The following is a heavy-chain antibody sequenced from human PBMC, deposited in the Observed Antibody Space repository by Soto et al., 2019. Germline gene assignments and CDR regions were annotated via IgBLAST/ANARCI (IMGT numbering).Heavy chain of an antibody. V-gene: IGHV1-69*12. Sequence: QVQLVQSGAEVKKPGSSVKVSCKASGGTFSSYAISWARQAPGQGLEWMGGIIPIFGTANYAQKFQGRVTITADESTSTAYMELSSLRSEDTAVYYCATSPNWNDPQDYYYYYGMDVWGQGTTVTVSS. CDR3: ATSPNWNDPQDYYYYYGMDV. CDR2: IIPIFGTA. J-gene: IGHJ6*02. D-gene: IGHD1-20*01. CDR1: GGTFSSYA.